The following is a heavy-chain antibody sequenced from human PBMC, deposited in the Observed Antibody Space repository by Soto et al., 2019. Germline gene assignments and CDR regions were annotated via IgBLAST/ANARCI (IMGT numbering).Heavy chain of an antibody. CDR3: AKGPDPGAFDI. Sequence: EVQLLESGGGLVQPGGSLRLSCAAFGFSFSSYAISWVGQAPGRGLEWVSTFRDADDKTHYAVSVKGRFTVSRDISQNTLYLQMNGLSPDDTAIYYCAKGPDPGAFDIWGQGTMVTVSS. J-gene: IGHJ3*02. CDR1: GFSFSSYA. V-gene: IGHV3-23*01. D-gene: IGHD3-10*01. CDR2: FRDADDKT.